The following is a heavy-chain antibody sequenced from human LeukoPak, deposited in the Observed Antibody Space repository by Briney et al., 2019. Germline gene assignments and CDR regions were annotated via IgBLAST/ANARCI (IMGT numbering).Heavy chain of an antibody. CDR2: ISSSGSTI. D-gene: IGHD3-22*01. Sequence: PGGSLRLSCAASGFTFSDYYMSWIRQAPGKGLEWVSYISSSGSTIYYADSVKGGFTISRDNAKNSLYLQMNSLRAEDTAVYYCARDEYLSRKYYYDSSGYYGFDYWGQGTLVTVSS. CDR1: GFTFSDYY. V-gene: IGHV3-11*01. CDR3: ARDEYLSRKYYYDSSGYYGFDY. J-gene: IGHJ4*02.